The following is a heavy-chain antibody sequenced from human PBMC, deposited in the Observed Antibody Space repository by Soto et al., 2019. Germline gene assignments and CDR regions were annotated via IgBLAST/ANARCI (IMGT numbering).Heavy chain of an antibody. CDR1: GFSLGPYW. J-gene: IGHJ5*02. V-gene: IGHV3-74*01. CDR2: INGDGSTT. D-gene: IGHD2-2*01. CDR3: AIAQMPVES. Sequence: EVQLVESGGGLVQPGGSLRLSCAASGFSLGPYWMHWVRQVPGKGLVWVARINGDGSTTNYADSVKGRFTISRDNAKNTLYLQMTSLRAEDTAVYHCAIAQMPVESWGQGTLVTVSS.